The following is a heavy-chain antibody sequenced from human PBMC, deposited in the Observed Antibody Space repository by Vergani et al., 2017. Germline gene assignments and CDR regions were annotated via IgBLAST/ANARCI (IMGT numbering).Heavy chain of an antibody. V-gene: IGHV1-69*11. CDR3: ARGGRDFWSGYYTGKFASYYYYYYMDV. D-gene: IGHD3-3*01. CDR1: GGTFSSYA. CDR2: IIPILGTA. Sequence: QVQLVQSGAEVKKPGSSVKVSCKASGGTFSSYAISWVRQAPGQGLEWMGRIIPILGTANYAQKFQGRVTITADESTSTAYMELSSLRSEDTAVYYCARGGRDFWSGYYTGKFASYYYYYYMDVWGKGTTVTVSS. J-gene: IGHJ6*03.